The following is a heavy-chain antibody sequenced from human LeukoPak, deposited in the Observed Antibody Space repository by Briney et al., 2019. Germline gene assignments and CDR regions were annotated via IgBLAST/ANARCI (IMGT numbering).Heavy chain of an antibody. CDR2: IYYSGST. Sequence: PSETLSLTCTVSGGSISSYYWSWIRQPPGKGREWIGYIYYSGSTNYNPSLKSRVTISVDTSKNQFSLKLNSVTAADTAVYYCARGRSEGAAAAAHWGQGTLVTVSS. J-gene: IGHJ4*02. V-gene: IGHV4-59*12. CDR3: ARGRSEGAAAAAH. CDR1: GGSISSYY. D-gene: IGHD6-13*01.